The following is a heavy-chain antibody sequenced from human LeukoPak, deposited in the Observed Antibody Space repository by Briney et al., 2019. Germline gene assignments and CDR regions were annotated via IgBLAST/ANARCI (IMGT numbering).Heavy chain of an antibody. J-gene: IGHJ4*02. Sequence: GGSLRLSCAASGFTFSSYSMNWVRQAPGKGLEWVSSISSSSSYIYYADSVKGRFTISRDNVKNSLYLQMNSLRAEDTAVYYCARDLLVVPAATAFDYWGQGTLVTVSS. CDR2: ISSSSSYI. CDR1: GFTFSSYS. V-gene: IGHV3-21*01. CDR3: ARDLLVVPAATAFDY. D-gene: IGHD2-2*01.